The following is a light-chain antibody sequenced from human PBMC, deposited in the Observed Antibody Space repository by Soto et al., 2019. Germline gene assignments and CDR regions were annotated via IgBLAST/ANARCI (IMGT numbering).Light chain of an antibody. V-gene: IGLV2-11*01. J-gene: IGLJ3*02. Sequence: QSALTQPRSVSGSLGQSVTISCTGTRSDVGGYNFVSWYQQHPGKAPKLMIYDVSKRPSGVPDRFSGSKSGNTASLTISGLQAEDEADYHCCSYAGSYTWVFGGGTKVTVL. CDR1: RSDVGGYNF. CDR2: DVS. CDR3: CSYAGSYTWV.